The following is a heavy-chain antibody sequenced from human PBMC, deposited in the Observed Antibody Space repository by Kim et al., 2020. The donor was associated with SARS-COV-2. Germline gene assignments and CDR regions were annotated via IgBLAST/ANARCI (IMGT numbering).Heavy chain of an antibody. D-gene: IGHD7-27*01. Sequence: SETLSLTCTVSGGSISSYYWSWIRQPPGKGLEWIGYIYYSGSTNYNPSLKSRVTISVDTSKNQFSLKLSSVTAADTAVYYCARVSAADKLGDDAFDIWGQGTMVTVSS. CDR3: ARVSAADKLGDDAFDI. CDR2: IYYSGST. V-gene: IGHV4-59*01. J-gene: IGHJ3*02. CDR1: GGSISSYY.